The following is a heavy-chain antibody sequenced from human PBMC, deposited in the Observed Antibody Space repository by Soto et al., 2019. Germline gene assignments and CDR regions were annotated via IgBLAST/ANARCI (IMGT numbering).Heavy chain of an antibody. CDR1: GFTFSSYA. V-gene: IGHV3-23*01. Sequence: EVQLLESGGGLVQPGGSLRLSCAASGFTFSSYAMSWVRQAPGKGLEWVSAISGSGGSTYYADSVKGRFTISRDNSKNTLYLQMNSVRAEETAVYYCAKGLRDIVVVVAGMSEDAFDIWGQGTMVTVSS. CDR3: AKGLRDIVVVVAGMSEDAFDI. J-gene: IGHJ3*02. CDR2: ISGSGGST. D-gene: IGHD2-15*01.